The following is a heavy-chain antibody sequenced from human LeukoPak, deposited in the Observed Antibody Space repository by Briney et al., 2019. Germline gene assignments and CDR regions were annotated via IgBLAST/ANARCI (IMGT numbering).Heavy chain of an antibody. J-gene: IGHJ4*02. CDR3: ARGVPEYYDFWSGYFYYFDY. V-gene: IGHV4/OR15-8*02. CDR2: ISLAGQT. CDR1: GGSISGTNW. Sequence: PSETLSLTCGVSGGSISGTNWWSWVRQPPGQGLEWIGEISLAGQTNYNPSLNGRVTMSLDKSSNQLSLHLTSVTAADTAVYYCARGVPEYYDFWSGYFYYFDYWGQGTLVTVSS. D-gene: IGHD3-3*01.